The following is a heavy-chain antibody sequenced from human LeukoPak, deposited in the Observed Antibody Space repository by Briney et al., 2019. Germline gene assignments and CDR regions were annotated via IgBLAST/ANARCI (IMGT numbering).Heavy chain of an antibody. CDR3: GRGPIQLWLHNGMDV. CDR1: GFTFGDHA. J-gene: IGHJ6*02. D-gene: IGHD5-18*01. CDR2: IRSTAYGGTT. Sequence: GGSLRLSCAASGFTFGDHAMSWVRQAPGKGLDGVGFIRSTAYGGTTEYAASVKGRFIISRENSKSIDYLQMNSLKTEDTAIYYCGRGPIQLWLHNGMDVWGQGTTVIVSS. V-gene: IGHV3-49*04.